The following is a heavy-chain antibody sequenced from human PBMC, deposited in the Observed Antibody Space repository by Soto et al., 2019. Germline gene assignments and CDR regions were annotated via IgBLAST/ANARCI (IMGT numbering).Heavy chain of an antibody. J-gene: IGHJ4*02. CDR1: GFTVSSNY. Sequence: PGGSLRLSCAASGFTVSSNYMSWVRQAPGKGLEWVSVIYSGGSTYYADSVKGRFTISRDNSKNTLYLQMNSLRAEDTAVYYCARKTPISSGYYYYFEYWGQGTLVTVSS. V-gene: IGHV3-66*01. CDR3: ARKTPISSGYYYYFEY. D-gene: IGHD3-22*01. CDR2: IYSGGST.